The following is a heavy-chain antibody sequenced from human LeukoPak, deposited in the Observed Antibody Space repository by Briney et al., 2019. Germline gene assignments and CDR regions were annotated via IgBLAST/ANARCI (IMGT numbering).Heavy chain of an antibody. Sequence: GGSLRLSCAGSGFTFNYFAIHWVRQAPGKGLEWVAVTSFDGTNKYYADSVRGRFTISRDNSNKTVYLQMNSLRADDTAVYYCAKGASGSMSYWGQGTLVTVSS. CDR1: GFTFNYFA. V-gene: IGHV3-30-3*01. CDR3: AKGASGSMSY. D-gene: IGHD1-26*01. CDR2: TSFDGTNK. J-gene: IGHJ4*02.